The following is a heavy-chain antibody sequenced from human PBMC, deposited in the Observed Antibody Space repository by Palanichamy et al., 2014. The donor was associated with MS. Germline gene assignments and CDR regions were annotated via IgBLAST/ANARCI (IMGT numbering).Heavy chain of an antibody. CDR1: GFSISGYW. V-gene: IGHV3-74*01. Sequence: EVQLVESGGGSVXPGGSLRLSCVASGFSISGYWMHWVRQPPGKGLEWVSRIKYDGSITSYADSVKGRFTISRDTAKNTLYLQMNSLRVEDTAVYYCAKSDWFDPWGQGTLVTVSS. CDR2: IKYDGSIT. J-gene: IGHJ5*02. CDR3: AKSDWFDP.